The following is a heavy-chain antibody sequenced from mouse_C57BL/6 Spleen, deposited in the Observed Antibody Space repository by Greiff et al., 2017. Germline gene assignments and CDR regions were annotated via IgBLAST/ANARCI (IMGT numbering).Heavy chain of an antibody. V-gene: IGHV5-9*01. Sequence: EVQVVESGGGLVKPGGSLKLSCAASGFTFSSYTMSWVRQTPEKRLEWVATISGGGGNTYYPDSVKGRFTISRDNAKNTLYLQMSSLRSEDTALYYCARGGGSRRYYAMDYWGQGTSVTVSS. CDR2: ISGGGGNT. CDR1: GFTFSSYT. D-gene: IGHD1-1*01. J-gene: IGHJ4*01. CDR3: ARGGGSRRYYAMDY.